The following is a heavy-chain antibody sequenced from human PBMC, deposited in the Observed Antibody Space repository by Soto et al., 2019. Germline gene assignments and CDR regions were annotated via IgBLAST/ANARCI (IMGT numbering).Heavy chain of an antibody. CDR1: GYSFTSYW. J-gene: IGHJ4*02. D-gene: IGHD3-3*01. V-gene: IGHV5-51*01. CDR3: ARHGGLSSMTNYFDS. CDR2: IYPGDSDT. Sequence: GESLKISCKGSGYSFTSYWIAWVRQMPGKGLECMGIIYPGDSDTRYSPSFQGQVTISVDKSINTAYLQWSSLRASDTAIYYCARHGGLSSMTNYFDSWGQGALVTVSS.